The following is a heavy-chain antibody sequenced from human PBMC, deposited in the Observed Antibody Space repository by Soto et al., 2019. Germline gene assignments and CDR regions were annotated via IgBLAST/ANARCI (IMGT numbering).Heavy chain of an antibody. CDR2: IHYSGATP. V-gene: IGHV1-46*01. CDR3: ARGVPGLATIGSFDY. CDR1: GYTFTNYY. Sequence: QVQLVQSGAEVKRPGASVKGSCKASGYTFTNYYMHWVRQAPGQGLEWMGVIHYSGATPTYAQKFQGRVTMARDTSTSTVYVELSRLSSEDTAVYYCARGVPGLATIGSFDYCGQLTLVTVSS. J-gene: IGHJ4*02.